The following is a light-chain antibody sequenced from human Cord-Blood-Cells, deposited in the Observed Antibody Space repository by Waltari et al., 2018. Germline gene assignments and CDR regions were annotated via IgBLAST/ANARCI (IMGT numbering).Light chain of an antibody. J-gene: IGKJ4*01. Sequence: EIVMTQSPATLSVSPGERATLYYRASQSVSSNLAWYQQKPGQAPRLLIYGASTRATGIPARFSGSGSGTEFTLTISSLQSEDFAVYYCQQYNNWPPLTFGGGTKVEIK. CDR2: GAS. CDR3: QQYNNWPPLT. CDR1: QSVSSN. V-gene: IGKV3-15*01.